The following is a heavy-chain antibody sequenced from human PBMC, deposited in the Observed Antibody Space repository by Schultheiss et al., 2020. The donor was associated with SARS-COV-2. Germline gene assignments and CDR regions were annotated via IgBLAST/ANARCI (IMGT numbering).Heavy chain of an antibody. CDR2: IIPIFGTA. Sequence: KISCKASGGTFSSYTISWVRQAPGQGLEWMGRIIPIFGTANYAQKFQGRVTITADESTSTAYMELSSLRSEDTAVYYCARVGLGFGDPRHFDYWGQGTLVTVSS. CDR1: GGTFSSYT. CDR3: ARVGLGFGDPRHFDY. J-gene: IGHJ4*02. D-gene: IGHD3-10*01. V-gene: IGHV1-69*15.